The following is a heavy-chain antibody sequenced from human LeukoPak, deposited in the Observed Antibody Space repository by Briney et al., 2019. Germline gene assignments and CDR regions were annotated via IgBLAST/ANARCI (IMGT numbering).Heavy chain of an antibody. V-gene: IGHV7-4-1*02. CDR1: GYTFTSYA. D-gene: IGHD3-10*01. CDR2: INTNTGNP. CDR3: ARAQFTMVRGVIWYYYYMDV. Sequence: ASVKVSCKASGYTFTSYAMNWVRQAPGQGLEWMGWINTNTGNPTYAQGFTGGFVFSLDTSVSTAYLQISSLTAEDTAVYYCARAQFTMVRGVIWYYYYMDVWGKGTTVTVSS. J-gene: IGHJ6*03.